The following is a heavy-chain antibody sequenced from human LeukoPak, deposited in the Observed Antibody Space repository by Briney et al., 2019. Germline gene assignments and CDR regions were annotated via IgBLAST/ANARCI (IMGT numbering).Heavy chain of an antibody. CDR3: TRDRGDYGGPDY. J-gene: IGHJ4*02. D-gene: IGHD4-23*01. CDR2: IYSSRST. Sequence: SETLSLTCTVSGGSISSYFWSWIRQPAGKGLEWIGRIYSSRSTNYNPSLKSRVTLSIDTSKNQFSLRLSSVTAADTAVYYCTRDRGDYGGPDYWGQGTLVTVSS. V-gene: IGHV4-4*07. CDR1: GGSISSYF.